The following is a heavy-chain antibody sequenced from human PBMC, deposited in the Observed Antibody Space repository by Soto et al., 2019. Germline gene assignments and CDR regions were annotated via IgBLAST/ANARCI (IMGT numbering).Heavy chain of an antibody. CDR3: AKGQGPLRYFDWLLYDYGMDV. Sequence: PGGSLRLSCAASGFTFDDYAMHWVRQAPGKGLEWVSGISWNSGSIGYADSVKGRFTISRDNAKNSLYLQMNSLRAEDTALYYCAKGQGPLRYFDWLLYDYGMDVWGQGTTVTVSS. J-gene: IGHJ6*02. V-gene: IGHV3-9*01. CDR1: GFTFDDYA. CDR2: ISWNSGSI. D-gene: IGHD3-9*01.